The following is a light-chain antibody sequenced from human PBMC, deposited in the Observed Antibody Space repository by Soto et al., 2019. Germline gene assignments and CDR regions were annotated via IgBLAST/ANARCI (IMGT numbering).Light chain of an antibody. J-gene: IGLJ1*01. Sequence: QSVLTQAASVSGSPGQSITISCTGTRSDVGSYNLVSWYQQHPGKAPKLMIYEVSKRPSGVSNRFSGSKSGNTASLTIFGLQAEDEADYYCCSYAGSSTDVFGTGNKVTVL. CDR3: CSYAGSSTDV. CDR2: EVS. CDR1: RSDVGSYNL. V-gene: IGLV2-23*02.